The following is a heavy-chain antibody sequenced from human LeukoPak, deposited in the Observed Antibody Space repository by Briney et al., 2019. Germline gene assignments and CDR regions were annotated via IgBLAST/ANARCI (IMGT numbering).Heavy chain of an antibody. CDR2: FDPEDGET. D-gene: IGHD2-2*01. Sequence: GASVKVSCKVSGYTLTELSMHWVRQAPGKGLEWMGGFDPEDGETIYAQKFQGRVTMTEDTSTDTAYMELRSLRSDDTAVYYCARDSSCSSTSCFYYYGMDVWGQGTTVTVSS. J-gene: IGHJ6*02. CDR3: ARDSSCSSTSCFYYYGMDV. V-gene: IGHV1-24*01. CDR1: GYTLTELS.